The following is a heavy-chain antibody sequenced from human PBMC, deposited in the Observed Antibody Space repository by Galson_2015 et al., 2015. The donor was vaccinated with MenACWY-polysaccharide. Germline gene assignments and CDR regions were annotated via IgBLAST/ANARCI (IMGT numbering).Heavy chain of an antibody. CDR1: GFTFSSYG. D-gene: IGHD3-22*01. CDR2: ISYDGSNK. Sequence: SLRLSCAASGFTFSSYGMHWVRQAPGKGLEWVAVISYDGSNKYYADSVKGRFTISRDNSKNTLYLQMNSLRAEDTAVYYCATKSLPDYYDSSPFPFDIWDQGTMVTVSS. J-gene: IGHJ3*02. V-gene: IGHV3-30*03. CDR3: ATKSLPDYYDSSPFPFDI.